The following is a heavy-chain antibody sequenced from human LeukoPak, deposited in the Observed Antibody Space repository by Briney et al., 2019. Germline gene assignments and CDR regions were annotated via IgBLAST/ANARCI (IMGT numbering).Heavy chain of an antibody. CDR3: ASSVDTAMVGGY. Sequence: SETLSLTFTVPGGSISSYYWNWFRQPAGKGLEWIGHIYTSGSANYNPALKSRVSMSVDTSKNQFFLKLSSVTAADTAVYYCASSVDTAMVGGYWGQGTLVTVSS. D-gene: IGHD5-18*01. V-gene: IGHV4-4*07. CDR2: IYTSGSA. CDR1: GGSISSYY. J-gene: IGHJ4*02.